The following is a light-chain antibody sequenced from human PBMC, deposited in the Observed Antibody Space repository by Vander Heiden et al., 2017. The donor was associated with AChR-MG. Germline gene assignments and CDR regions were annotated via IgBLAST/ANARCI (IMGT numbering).Light chain of an antibody. CDR3: QQYYKTPRT. V-gene: IGKV4-1*01. J-gene: IGKJ2*02. CDR2: WAS. CDR1: QSVLYSSNNKYY. Sequence: DIVMTQSPDPLAVSLGERATINCKSSQSVLYSSNNKYYLAWYQHKPGQPPKLLFYWASTRASGVPERFSGSGSGTDFTLTISSLQAEDVAVYYCQQYYKTPRTFGQGTKLEI.